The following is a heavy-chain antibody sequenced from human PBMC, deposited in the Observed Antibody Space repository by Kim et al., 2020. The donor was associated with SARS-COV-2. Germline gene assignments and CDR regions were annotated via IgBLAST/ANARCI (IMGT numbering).Heavy chain of an antibody. D-gene: IGHD6-13*01. J-gene: IGHJ5*02. CDR2: INPNSGGT. CDR3: ARGGHSSSWYVGGLNWFDP. Sequence: ASVKVSCKASGYTFTGYYMHWVRQAPGQGLEWMGWINPNSGGTNYAQKFQGWVTMTRDTSISTAYMELSRLRSDDTAVYYCARGGHSSSWYVGGLNWFDPWGQGTLVTVSS. V-gene: IGHV1-2*04. CDR1: GYTFTGYY.